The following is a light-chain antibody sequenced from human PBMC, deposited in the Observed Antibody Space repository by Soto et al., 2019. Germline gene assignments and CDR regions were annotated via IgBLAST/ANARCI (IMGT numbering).Light chain of an antibody. J-gene: IGLJ1*01. CDR1: SSDVGGYNY. CDR3: CSFAGGYIYV. V-gene: IGLV2-11*01. Sequence: QSVLTQPRSVSGSPGQSVTVSCTGTSSDVGGYNYVSWYQQHPGKAPKLMIYDVNKRPSGVPDRFSGSKSGNTASLSISGLQADDEADCYCCSFAGGYIYVFGTGTKVTVL. CDR2: DVN.